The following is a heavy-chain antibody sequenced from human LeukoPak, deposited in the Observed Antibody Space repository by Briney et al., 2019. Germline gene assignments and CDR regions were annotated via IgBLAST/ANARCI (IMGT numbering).Heavy chain of an antibody. CDR3: AKSHPPTVTTEEGEYLQH. CDR1: GFTFSSFG. J-gene: IGHJ1*01. CDR2: ISFDGSNQ. Sequence: GGSLRLSCAASGFTFSSFGMHWVRQAPGQGLEWVAVISFDGSNQYYADSVKGRFTIYRDNFKNTVYLQMNSLRAQETAVYYCAKSHPPTVTTEEGEYLQHWGQGTLVTVSS. V-gene: IGHV3-30*18. D-gene: IGHD4-17*01.